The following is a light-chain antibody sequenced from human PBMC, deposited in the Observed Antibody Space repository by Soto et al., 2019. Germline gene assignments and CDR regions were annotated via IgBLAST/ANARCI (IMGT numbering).Light chain of an antibody. CDR3: QHSDHLPL. CDR1: HDIGNY. V-gene: IGKV1-33*01. CDR2: GAF. J-gene: IGKJ3*01. Sequence: DIQMTQSSLYLSASIGDRVTITCQASHDIGNYLNWYQQKPGKAPNLVIYGAFNLETWVPSRFSGGGSGTDFTFTISSLRPEDIATYYCQHSDHLPLFGPGTKVDF.